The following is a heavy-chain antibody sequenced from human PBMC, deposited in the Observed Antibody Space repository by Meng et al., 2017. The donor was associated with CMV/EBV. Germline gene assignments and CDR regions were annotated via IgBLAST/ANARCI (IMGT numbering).Heavy chain of an antibody. V-gene: IGHV1-69*04. Sequence: SVKVSCKASGGTFSSYTISWVRQAPGQGLEWMGRIIPILGIANYAQKFQGRVTITADKSTSTAYMELSSLRSEDTAVYYCARDAPEDIVVVLAAIRAGYYYYYGMDVWGQGTTVTVSS. CDR2: IIPILGIA. J-gene: IGHJ6*02. CDR1: GGTFSSYT. D-gene: IGHD2-2*02. CDR3: ARDAPEDIVVVLAAIRAGYYYYYGMDV.